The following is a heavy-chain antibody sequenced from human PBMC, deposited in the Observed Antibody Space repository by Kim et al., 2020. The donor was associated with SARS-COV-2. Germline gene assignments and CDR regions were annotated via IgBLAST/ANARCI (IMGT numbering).Heavy chain of an antibody. Sequence: SGSTTHNPSLKRRITISVDTSKNQFSLKLSSVTAADTAVYYCARRIGIDYWGQGTLVTVSS. J-gene: IGHJ4*02. CDR3: ARRIGIDY. CDR2: SGST. V-gene: IGHV4-59*01.